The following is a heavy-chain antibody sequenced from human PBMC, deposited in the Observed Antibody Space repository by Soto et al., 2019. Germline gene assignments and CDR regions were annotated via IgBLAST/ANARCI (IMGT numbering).Heavy chain of an antibody. D-gene: IGHD5-18*01. CDR3: ARSAKVETAMVRHGWYFDL. V-gene: IGHV1-18*01. Sequence: SVKVSCKASRYPFTSYGISWVREAPGQGLEWMGWISAYNGNANYAQKFQGRVTITADESTSTAYMELRSLRSEDTAVYYCARSAKVETAMVRHGWYFDLWGRGTLVTVSS. J-gene: IGHJ2*01. CDR1: RYPFTSYG. CDR2: ISAYNGNA.